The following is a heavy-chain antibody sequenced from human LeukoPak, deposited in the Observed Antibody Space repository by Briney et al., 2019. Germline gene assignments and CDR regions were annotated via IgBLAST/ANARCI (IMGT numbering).Heavy chain of an antibody. J-gene: IGHJ4*02. V-gene: IGHV3-30*18. CDR1: GFTFNNCA. CDR3: AKGPLRGTAAAIDY. CDR2: ISYDGRNI. D-gene: IGHD2-2*01. Sequence: GGSLRLSCAAAGFTFNNCAMSWVRQAPGKGLEWVAVISYDGRNIHYPDSVKGRFTISRDISTDTLWLQMDSLRTEDTAVYYCAKGPLRGTAAAIDYWGQGTLVTVSS.